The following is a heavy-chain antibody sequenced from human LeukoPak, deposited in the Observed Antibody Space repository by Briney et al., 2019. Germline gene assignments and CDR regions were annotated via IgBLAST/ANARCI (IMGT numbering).Heavy chain of an antibody. CDR1: GGSISSGGYY. CDR3: ARGSGSPRDFDY. D-gene: IGHD1-26*01. V-gene: IGHV4-31*03. Sequence: SETLSLTCTVSGGSISSGGYYWSWIRQHPGKGLEWIGYIYYSGSIYYNPSLKSRVTISVDTSKNQFSLKLSSVTAADTAVYYCARGSGSPRDFDYWGQGTLVTVSS. J-gene: IGHJ4*02. CDR2: IYYSGSI.